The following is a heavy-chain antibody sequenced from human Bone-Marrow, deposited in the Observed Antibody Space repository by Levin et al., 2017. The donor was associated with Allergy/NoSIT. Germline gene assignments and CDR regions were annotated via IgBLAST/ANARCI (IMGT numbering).Heavy chain of an antibody. CDR1: GGSISSYY. V-gene: IGHV4-59*01. CDR3: AQASCSSSSCTWFDP. Sequence: SQTLSLTCTVSGGSISSYYWSWIRQPPGKGLEWAGSIYNSGTISYNPSLKSRVTISIDASKNQFSLKLRSVTSADTAVYFCAQASCSSSSCTWFDPWGQGTLFTASS. D-gene: IGHD2-2*01. J-gene: IGHJ5*02. CDR2: IYNSGTI.